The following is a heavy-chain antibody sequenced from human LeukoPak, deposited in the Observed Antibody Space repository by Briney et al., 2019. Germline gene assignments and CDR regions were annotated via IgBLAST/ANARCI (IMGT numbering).Heavy chain of an antibody. CDR3: ASGGYYYSSGMDV. J-gene: IGHJ6*02. D-gene: IGHD3-16*01. CDR1: RFTFSSYA. V-gene: IGHV3-23*01. Sequence: GGSLRLSCAASRFTFSSYAMSWVRQAPGKGLEWVSGISVSGDNTYYADSVKGRFTISRDNSKKTLYLQMNSLRAEDTAVYYCASGGYYYSSGMDVWGQGTTVTVSS. CDR2: ISVSGDNT.